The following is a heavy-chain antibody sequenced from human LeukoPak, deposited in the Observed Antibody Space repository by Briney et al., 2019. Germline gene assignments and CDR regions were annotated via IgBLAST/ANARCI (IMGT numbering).Heavy chain of an antibody. V-gene: IGHV3-23*01. CDR3: AKEYTPRSITMIVVRGFDY. CDR2: ISGSGGST. CDR1: GFTFSSYA. J-gene: IGHJ4*02. D-gene: IGHD3-22*01. Sequence: PGGSLRPSCAASGFTFSSYAMSWVRQAPGKGLEWVSAISGSGGSTYYADSVKGRFTISRDNSKNTLYLQMNSLRAEDTAVYYCAKEYTPRSITMIVVRGFDYWGQGTLVTVSS.